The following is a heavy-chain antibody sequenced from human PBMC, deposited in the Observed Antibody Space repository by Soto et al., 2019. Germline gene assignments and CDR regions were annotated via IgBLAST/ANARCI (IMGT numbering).Heavy chain of an antibody. J-gene: IGHJ6*02. CDR3: ARSYCSSTSCYRLYYYYYGMDV. D-gene: IGHD2-2*01. CDR1: GFTFSSYW. Sequence: EVQLVESGGGLVQPGGSLRLSCAASGFTFSSYWRSWVRQAPGKGLEWVANIKQDGSEKYYVDSVKGRFTISRDNAKNSLYLQMNSLRAEDTAVYYCARSYCSSTSCYRLYYYYYGMDVWGQGTTVTVSS. V-gene: IGHV3-7*05. CDR2: IKQDGSEK.